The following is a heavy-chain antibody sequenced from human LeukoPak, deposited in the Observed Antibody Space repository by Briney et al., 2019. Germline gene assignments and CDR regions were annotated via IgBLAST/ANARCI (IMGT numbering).Heavy chain of an antibody. D-gene: IGHD3-10*01. CDR3: ARMEEGYGSGIH. J-gene: IGHJ4*02. Sequence: GASVKVSCKASGYTFTSYDINWVRQATGQGLEWMGWMNPNSGNTGYAQKFQGRVTMTRNTSISTAYMELSSLRSEATAVYYCARMEEGYGSGIHWGQGTLVTVSS. CDR2: MNPNSGNT. V-gene: IGHV1-8*01. CDR1: GYTFTSYD.